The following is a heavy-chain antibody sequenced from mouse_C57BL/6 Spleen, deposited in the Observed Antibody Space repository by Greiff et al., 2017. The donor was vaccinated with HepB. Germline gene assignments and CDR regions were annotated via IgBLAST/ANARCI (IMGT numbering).Heavy chain of an antibody. J-gene: IGHJ4*01. V-gene: IGHV14-4*01. CDR3: TRAYYGDLYAMDY. D-gene: IGHD2-13*01. CDR2: IDPENGDT. CDR1: GFNIKDDY. Sequence: EVQLVESGAELVRPGASVKLSCTASGFNIKDDYMHWVKQRPEQGLEWIGWIDPENGDTEYASKFQGKATITADTSSNTAYLQLNSLTSEDTAVYYCTRAYYGDLYAMDYWGQGTSVTVSS.